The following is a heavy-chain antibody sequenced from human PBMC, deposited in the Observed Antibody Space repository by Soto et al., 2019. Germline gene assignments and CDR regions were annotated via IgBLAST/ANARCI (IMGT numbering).Heavy chain of an antibody. D-gene: IGHD3-3*01. Sequence: GGSLRLYCAASVLTFSSYAMSWVRQAPGKGLEWVSHISNIGISTKYADSVKGRFTISRDNSKNTLYLQMNSLRAEDTAIYYCAKDALAYYDFWSWGQGTPVTVSS. CDR1: VLTFSSYA. V-gene: IGHV3-23*01. J-gene: IGHJ4*02. CDR3: AKDALAYYDFWS. CDR2: ISNIGIST.